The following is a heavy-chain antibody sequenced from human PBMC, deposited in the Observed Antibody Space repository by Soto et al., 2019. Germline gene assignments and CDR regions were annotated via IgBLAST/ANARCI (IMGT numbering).Heavy chain of an antibody. V-gene: IGHV3-48*01. CDR3: ARLLLLSWYFDV. J-gene: IGHJ2*01. D-gene: IGHD2-21*01. Sequence: EEELVESGGGLVQPGGSLRLSCAGSGFTFSTYGMNWVRQAPGKGLEWVAYISSSSNTRHYAESVKGRFTISRDNAAKSVSLQMDSLRAEDTAVYYCARLLLLSWYFDVWGRGTPVSVSS. CDR1: GFTFSTYG. CDR2: ISSSSNTR.